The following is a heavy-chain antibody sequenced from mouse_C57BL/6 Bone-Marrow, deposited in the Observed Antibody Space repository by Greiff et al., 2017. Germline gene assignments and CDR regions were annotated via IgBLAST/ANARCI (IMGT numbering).Heavy chain of an antibody. Sequence: VKLMESGAELAKPGASVKLSCKASGYTFTSYWMHWVKQRPGQGLEWIGYINPSSGYTKYNQKFKDKATLTADKSSSTAYMQLSSLTYEDSAVYYRARRVANWSYYFDYWGQGTTLTVSS. J-gene: IGHJ2*01. CDR1: GYTFTSYW. CDR2: INPSSGYT. CDR3: ARRVANWSYYFDY. V-gene: IGHV1-7*01. D-gene: IGHD1-1*02.